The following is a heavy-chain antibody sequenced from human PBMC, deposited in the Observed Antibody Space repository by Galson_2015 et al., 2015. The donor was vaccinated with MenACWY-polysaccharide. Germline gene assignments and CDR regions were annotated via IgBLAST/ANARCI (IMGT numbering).Heavy chain of an antibody. V-gene: IGHV1-2*02. CDR2: INPDSGDT. CDR3: TRGVLAVARVPTSGSNDF. J-gene: IGHJ4*02. D-gene: IGHD6-19*01. Sequence: RQAPGQGLEWLGWINPDSGDTKSAQKFQGRVTMTRDVSISTAYMELSWLRSDDTAVYYCTRGVLAVARVPTSGSNDFWGQGTLVTVSS.